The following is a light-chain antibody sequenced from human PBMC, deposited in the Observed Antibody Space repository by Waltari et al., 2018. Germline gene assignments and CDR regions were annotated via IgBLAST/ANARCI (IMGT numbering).Light chain of an antibody. CDR1: SSDVRSYNY. CDR2: PVT. Sequence: QSALTQPASVSGSPGQSITLTCTGTSSDVRSYNYVSWYQQYPGKAPNLLISPVTQRPAGVSDRFAGSKSGHTASLTISGLQAEDEADYYCCSYAGDSLYVFGTGTTVTV. V-gene: IGLV2-23*02. CDR3: CSYAGDSLYV. J-gene: IGLJ1*01.